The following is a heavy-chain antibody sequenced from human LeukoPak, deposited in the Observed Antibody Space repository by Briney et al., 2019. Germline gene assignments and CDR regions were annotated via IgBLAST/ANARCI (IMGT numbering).Heavy chain of an antibody. D-gene: IGHD2-2*01. CDR1: GFSFSDTW. Sequence: GGSLRLSCAASGFSFSDTWMTWVRQAPGRGPEWVGRIKSSTDGGTTDYAAPVKGRFSISRDDSKNTLYLQMNSLKSEDTAVYYCTTAPQVPFDYWGQGTLVTVSS. J-gene: IGHJ4*02. CDR3: TTAPQVPFDY. CDR2: IKSSTDGGTT. V-gene: IGHV3-15*01.